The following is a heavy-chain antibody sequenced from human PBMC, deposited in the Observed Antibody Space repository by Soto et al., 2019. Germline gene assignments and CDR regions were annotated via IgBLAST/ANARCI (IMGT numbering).Heavy chain of an antibody. D-gene: IGHD3-3*01. J-gene: IGHJ4*02. CDR3: ATILGGFLEY. Sequence: VGSLRLSCAASGFTFSSYAMSWVRQAPGKGLEWVSAISGSGGSTYYADSVKGRFTISRDKSTNTAYMELSGLRSEDTALYYCATILGGFLEYWGQGTRVTVSS. V-gene: IGHV3-23*01. CDR1: GFTFSSYA. CDR2: ISGSGGST.